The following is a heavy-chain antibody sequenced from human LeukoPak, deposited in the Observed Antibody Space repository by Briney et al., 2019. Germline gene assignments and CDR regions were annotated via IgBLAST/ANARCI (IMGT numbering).Heavy chain of an antibody. D-gene: IGHD6-6*01. Sequence: ASVKVSCKASGYTFTSYDINWVRQATGQGLEWMGWMNPNSGNTGYAQKFQGRVTMTRNTSISTAYMELSSLRSEDTAVYCCARGGSSSSAFDYWGQGTLVTVSS. CDR1: GYTFTSYD. J-gene: IGHJ4*02. CDR2: MNPNSGNT. CDR3: ARGGSSSSAFDY. V-gene: IGHV1-8*01.